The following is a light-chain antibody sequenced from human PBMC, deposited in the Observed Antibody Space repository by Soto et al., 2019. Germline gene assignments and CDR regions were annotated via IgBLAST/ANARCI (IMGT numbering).Light chain of an antibody. Sequence: QSVLAQPASVSGSPGQSITISCTGTSDDVGAYNSVSWYQQLPHKAPQVILYKGTQRPSGLSSRCSGSTAGNAAPLTISGPQADDEADYSFFSSAPESTYVFGPGTKVTVL. CDR2: KGT. V-gene: IGLV2-23*01. CDR1: SDDVGAYNS. J-gene: IGLJ1*01. CDR3: FSSAPESTYV.